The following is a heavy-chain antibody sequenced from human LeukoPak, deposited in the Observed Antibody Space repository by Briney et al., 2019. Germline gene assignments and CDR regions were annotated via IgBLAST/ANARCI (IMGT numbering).Heavy chain of an antibody. D-gene: IGHD2-2*01. Sequence: PSETLSLTCAVYGGSFRGYYWSWIRQPPGKGLEWIGEINHSGSTNYNPSLKSRVTISADTSKNQFSLKLSSVTAADTAVYYCARDRAHCSSTSCLNWFDPWGQGTLVTVSS. CDR3: ARDRAHCSSTSCLNWFDP. CDR1: GGSFRGYY. CDR2: INHSGST. V-gene: IGHV4-34*01. J-gene: IGHJ5*02.